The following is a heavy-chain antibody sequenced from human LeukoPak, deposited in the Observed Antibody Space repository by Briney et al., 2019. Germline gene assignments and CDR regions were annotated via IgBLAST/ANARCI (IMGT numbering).Heavy chain of an antibody. CDR3: ARDRRGYGYCSRLDY. J-gene: IGHJ4*02. V-gene: IGHV3-30*04. CDR1: GFTFSSYA. D-gene: IGHD5-18*01. Sequence: GGSLRVSCAASGFTFSSYAIHWVRQAPGKGLEWVAVISYDGSKKYYADSVKGRFTISRDNSKNTLYRQMNSLRAEDTAVYYCARDRRGYGYCSRLDYWGQGTLVTVSS. CDR2: ISYDGSKK.